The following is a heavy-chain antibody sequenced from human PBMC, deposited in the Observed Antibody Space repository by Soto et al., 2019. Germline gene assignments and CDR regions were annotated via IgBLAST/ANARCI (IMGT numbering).Heavy chain of an antibody. CDR1: GFTFSSYG. Sequence: EVQLVESGGGLVQPGGSLRLSCAASGFTFSSYGMHWVRQAPGKGLVWVARINSDGSSTSFADYVTGRFTISRDNAKNTLYLQMNSLRAEDTAVYYCARAYRWSNSFDPWGQGTLVTVSS. J-gene: IGHJ5*02. CDR3: ARAYRWSNSFDP. D-gene: IGHD3-16*02. V-gene: IGHV3-74*01. CDR2: INSDGSST.